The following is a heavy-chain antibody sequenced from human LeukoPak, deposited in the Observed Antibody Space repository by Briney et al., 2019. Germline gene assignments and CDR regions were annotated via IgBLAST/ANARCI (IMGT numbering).Heavy chain of an antibody. V-gene: IGHV4-59*12. Sequence: ASETLSLTCTVSGGSISSYYWSWIRQPPGKGLEWIGYIHYSGSTNYNPSLKSRVTISVDTSKNQFSLKLSSVTAADTAVYYCARGRASPNPLYYYDSSGYLYWGQGTLVTVSS. CDR3: ARGRASPNPLYYYDSSGYLY. CDR2: IHYSGST. J-gene: IGHJ4*02. CDR1: GGSISSYY. D-gene: IGHD3-22*01.